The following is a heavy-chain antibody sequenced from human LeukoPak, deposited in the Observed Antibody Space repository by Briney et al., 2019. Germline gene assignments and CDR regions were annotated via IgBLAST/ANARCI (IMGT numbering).Heavy chain of an antibody. V-gene: IGHV3-74*01. CDR3: VQESYDSSGYAFDI. D-gene: IGHD3-22*01. CDR1: GFTFSSYW. Sequence: GGSLRLSCAASGFTFSSYWMHWVRQAPGKGLVWVSRINSDGSSTSYADSVKGRFTISRDNAKNTLYLQMNSLRAEDTAVYYCVQESYDSSGYAFDIWGQGTMVTVSS. J-gene: IGHJ3*02. CDR2: INSDGSST.